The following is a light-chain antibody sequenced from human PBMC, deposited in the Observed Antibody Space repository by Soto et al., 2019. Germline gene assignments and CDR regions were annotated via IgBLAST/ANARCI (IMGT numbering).Light chain of an antibody. Sequence: QSVLTQPPSVSEAPRQRGTISCSGSTSNIGNNGVNWYQQFPGKAPKLLIYYDDLKPSGVSDRFSGSKSGTSASLAISGLQSEDEADYYCAAWDDSLNAYVFGIGTKLTVL. CDR2: YDD. J-gene: IGLJ1*01. V-gene: IGLV1-36*01. CDR3: AAWDDSLNAYV. CDR1: TSNIGNNG.